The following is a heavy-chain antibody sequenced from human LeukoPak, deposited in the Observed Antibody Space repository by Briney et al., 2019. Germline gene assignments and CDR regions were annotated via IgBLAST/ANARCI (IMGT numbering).Heavy chain of an antibody. D-gene: IGHD3-22*01. CDR3: ARVGSSGYSIDY. CDR1: GFTFSDYY. CDR2: ISSSGSTI. Sequence: GGSLRLSCAASGFTFSDYYMSWIRQAPGKGLEWVSYISSSGSTINYADSVKGRFTISRDSAKKSLFLQMNSLRAEDTAVYYCARVGSSGYSIDYWGQGTLVTVSS. J-gene: IGHJ4*02. V-gene: IGHV3-11*01.